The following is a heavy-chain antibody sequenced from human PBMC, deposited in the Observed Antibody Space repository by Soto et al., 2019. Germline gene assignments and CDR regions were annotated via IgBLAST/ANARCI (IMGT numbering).Heavy chain of an antibody. D-gene: IGHD6-13*01. CDR3: ARHWDRYSSSWYEKYFDY. V-gene: IGHV4-39*01. CDR2: IYYSGST. CDR1: GGSISSSSYY. Sequence: SETLSLTCTVSGGSISSSSYYWGWIRQPPGKGLEWIGSIYYSGSTYYNPSLKSRVTISVDTSKNQFSLKLSSVTAADTAVYYCARHWDRYSSSWYEKYFDYWGKGTLVTVSS. J-gene: IGHJ4*02.